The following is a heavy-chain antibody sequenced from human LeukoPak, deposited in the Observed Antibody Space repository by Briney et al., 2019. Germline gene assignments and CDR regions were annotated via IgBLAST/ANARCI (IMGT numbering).Heavy chain of an antibody. CDR1: GGTFSSYA. CDR3: ARGPDSSSSTDGIEYYYYYMDV. Sequence: ASVKVSCKASGGTFSSYAISWVRQAPGQGLEWMGGIIPIFGTANYAQKFQGRVTITTDESTSTAYMELSSLRSEDTAVYYCARGPDSSSSTDGIEYYYYYMDVWGKGTTVTASS. D-gene: IGHD6-6*01. V-gene: IGHV1-69*05. CDR2: IIPIFGTA. J-gene: IGHJ6*03.